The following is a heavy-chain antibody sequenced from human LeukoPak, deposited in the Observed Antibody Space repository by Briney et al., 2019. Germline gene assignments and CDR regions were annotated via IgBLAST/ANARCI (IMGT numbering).Heavy chain of an antibody. Sequence: GGSLRLSCAASGFTLTNYGIHWVRRAPGKGLEWVAVISYDGSNKYYADSVKGRFTISRDNSNNTLYLQMNSLRAEDTAVYYCAKSGLNRFDYWGQGTLVTVSS. CDR3: AKSGLNRFDY. V-gene: IGHV3-30*18. CDR2: ISYDGSNK. J-gene: IGHJ4*02. D-gene: IGHD3-3*01. CDR1: GFTLTNYG.